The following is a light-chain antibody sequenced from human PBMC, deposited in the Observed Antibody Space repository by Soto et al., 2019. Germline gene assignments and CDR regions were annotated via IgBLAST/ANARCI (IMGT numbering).Light chain of an antibody. CDR3: QQSYSSPRP. Sequence: DIQMTQSPSSLSASVVDRDTITCRTSQSVSNFLNWYQQKSGKAPKLLIYVASTLQTGVPSRFSGSGSGTDFTRTISSLQHDAFATYYCQQSYSSPRPFGQGNKLE. V-gene: IGKV1-39*01. CDR2: VAS. J-gene: IGKJ1*01. CDR1: QSVSNF.